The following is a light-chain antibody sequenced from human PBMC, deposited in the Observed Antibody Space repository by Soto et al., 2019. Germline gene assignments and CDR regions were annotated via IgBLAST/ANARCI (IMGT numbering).Light chain of an antibody. CDR1: SSNIGNNY. J-gene: IGLJ2*01. V-gene: IGLV1-51*01. Sequence: QSVLTQSPSVSAAPGQKVNISCSGSSSNIGNNYVSWYQQLPGTAPKLLIYDNNKRPSGIPDRFSGSKSGTSGTLDITGLQTGDEADYYCATWDGSLPGEVFGGGTKLTVL. CDR3: ATWDGSLPGEV. CDR2: DNN.